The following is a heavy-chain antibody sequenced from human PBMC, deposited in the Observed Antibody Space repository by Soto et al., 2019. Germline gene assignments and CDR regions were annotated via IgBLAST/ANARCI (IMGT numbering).Heavy chain of an antibody. CDR1: GFTFSSYA. D-gene: IGHD6-13*01. CDR3: AKAVAAAGIFALYDY. J-gene: IGHJ4*02. Sequence: GGSLRLSCAASGFTFSSYAMSWVRQAPGKGLEWVSAISGSGGSTYYADSVKGRFTISRDNSKNTLYLQMNSLRAEDTAVYYCAKAVAAAGIFALYDYWGQGTLVTVSS. V-gene: IGHV3-23*01. CDR2: ISGSGGST.